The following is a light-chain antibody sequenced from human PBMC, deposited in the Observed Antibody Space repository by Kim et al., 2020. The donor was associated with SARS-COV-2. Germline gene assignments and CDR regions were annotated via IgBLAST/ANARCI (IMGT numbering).Light chain of an antibody. CDR2: GAS. CDR3: QQSYSTPYT. Sequence: SASVGDRVTITCRASQTISTFLNWYQQKPGKAPNLLIYGASNLQSGVPSRFTGSGSGTDFTLSIRSVQPEDFATYYCQQSYSTPYTFGQGTKLGI. V-gene: IGKV1-39*01. J-gene: IGKJ2*01. CDR1: QTISTF.